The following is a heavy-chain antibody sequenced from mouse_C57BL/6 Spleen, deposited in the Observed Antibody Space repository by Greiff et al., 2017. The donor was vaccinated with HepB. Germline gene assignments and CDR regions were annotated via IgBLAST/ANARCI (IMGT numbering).Heavy chain of an antibody. CDR3: ARSAYGNYFDY. Sequence: QVQLQQPGAELVKPGASVKLSCKASGYTFTSYWMHWVKQRPGQGLEWIGMIHPNSGSTNYNEKFKSKATLTVDKSSSTAYMQRSSLTSEDSAVYYCARSAYGNYFDYWGQGTTLTVSS. D-gene: IGHD2-1*01. J-gene: IGHJ2*01. CDR2: IHPNSGST. CDR1: GYTFTSYW. V-gene: IGHV1-64*01.